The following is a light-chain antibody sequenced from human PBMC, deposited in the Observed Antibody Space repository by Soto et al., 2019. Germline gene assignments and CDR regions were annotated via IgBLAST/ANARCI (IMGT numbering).Light chain of an antibody. CDR3: QQRYTWPLT. CDR2: DAS. CDR1: QSVGTY. J-gene: IGKJ4*01. Sequence: EIVLTQSPATLSLSPGERVTLSCRASQSVGTYLAWHHQRPGQAPRLLIYDASNRATGIPARVSGSGSERDFTLTISSLEPEDFAVYYCQQRYTWPLTFGGGTKVEI. V-gene: IGKV3-11*02.